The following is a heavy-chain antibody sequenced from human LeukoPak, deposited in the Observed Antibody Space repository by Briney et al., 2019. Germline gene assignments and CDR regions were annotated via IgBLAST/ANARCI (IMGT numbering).Heavy chain of an antibody. CDR1: GFTFRNYA. V-gene: IGHV3-23*01. Sequence: GGSLRLSCAASGFTFRNYALSWVRQAPGKGLEWVSGFKESGGSTRYAESVKGRFTISRDISKNTMYLQMDSLRAEDTAVYYCAKVYASGWSYFDSWGQGTLVTVSS. D-gene: IGHD6-19*01. CDR2: FKESGGST. CDR3: AKVYASGWSYFDS. J-gene: IGHJ4*02.